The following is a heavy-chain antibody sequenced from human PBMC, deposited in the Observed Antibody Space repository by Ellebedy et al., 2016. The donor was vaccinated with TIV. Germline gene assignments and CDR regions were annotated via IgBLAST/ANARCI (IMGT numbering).Heavy chain of an antibody. Sequence: GGSLRLSXAASGFTFSSYWMHWVRQAPGKGLVWVSRINNDGTSTSYTDSVKGRFTISRDNAKNTLYLQVNSLRAEDTAVYYCARRSSGYCSSTSCATAFDYWGQGTLVTVSS. V-gene: IGHV3-74*01. CDR2: INNDGTST. D-gene: IGHD2-2*03. CDR3: ARRSSGYCSSTSCATAFDY. J-gene: IGHJ4*02. CDR1: GFTFSSYW.